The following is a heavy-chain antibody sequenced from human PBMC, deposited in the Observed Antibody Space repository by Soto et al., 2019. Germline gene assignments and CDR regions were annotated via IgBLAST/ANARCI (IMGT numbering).Heavy chain of an antibody. Sequence: QVQLQESGPGLVNPSGTLSLTCPVSGGYISSENWWSWVRQPPGKGLEWIGEIYHRGGTNYNPSLKSRVTISVDKSKNQFSLKLSSVTAADTAFYYCAAGRGYSSAWFDYWGQGTLVTVSS. CDR3: AAGRGYSSAWFDY. J-gene: IGHJ4*02. V-gene: IGHV4-4*02. CDR2: IYHRGGT. D-gene: IGHD6-19*01. CDR1: GGYISSENW.